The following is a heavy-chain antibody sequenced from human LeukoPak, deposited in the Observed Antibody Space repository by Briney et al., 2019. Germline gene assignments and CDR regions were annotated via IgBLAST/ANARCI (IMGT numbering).Heavy chain of an antibody. D-gene: IGHD2-2*01. CDR3: ARDYEFQVGSTSCYPGSY. CDR2: IWYDGSNK. J-gene: IGHJ4*02. CDR1: GFTFSSYG. V-gene: IGHV3-33*01. Sequence: GGSLRLSCAASGFTFSSYGMHWVRQAPGKGLEWVAVIWYDGSNKYYADSVKGRFTISRDNSKNTLYLQMNSLRAEDTAVYYCARDYEFQVGSTSCYPGSYWGQGTLVTVSS.